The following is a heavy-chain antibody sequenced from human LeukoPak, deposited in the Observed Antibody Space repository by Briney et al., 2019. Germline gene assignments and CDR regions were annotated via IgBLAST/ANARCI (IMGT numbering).Heavy chain of an antibody. J-gene: IGHJ4*02. Sequence: GGSLRLSCAASGFTFSSYGMPWVRQAPGKGLEWVAVIWYDGSNKYYADSVKGRFTISRDNSKNTLYLQMNSLRAEDTAVYYCARVQQHYYDSSGYIPFDYWGQGTLVTVSS. V-gene: IGHV3-33*01. D-gene: IGHD3-22*01. CDR1: GFTFSSYG. CDR2: IWYDGSNK. CDR3: ARVQQHYYDSSGYIPFDY.